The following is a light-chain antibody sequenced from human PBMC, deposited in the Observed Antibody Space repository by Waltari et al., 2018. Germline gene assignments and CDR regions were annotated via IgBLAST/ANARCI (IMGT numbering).Light chain of an antibody. Sequence: DIQMTQSPSSLSDSAGDRVTITCRASQGISTYLNWYQQKPGKAPKRLIYAASNLESGVPSRFSGSGSGTDFTLTISSLQPEDFATYYCLQYNTNPLTFGGGTKVEIK. J-gene: IGKJ4*01. CDR2: AAS. V-gene: IGKV1-17*01. CDR3: LQYNTNPLT. CDR1: QGISTY.